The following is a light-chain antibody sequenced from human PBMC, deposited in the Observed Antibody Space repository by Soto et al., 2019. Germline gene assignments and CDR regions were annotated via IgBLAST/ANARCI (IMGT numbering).Light chain of an antibody. Sequence: DIQMTQSPSTLSASVGDRVTITCRASQSISSWLAWYQQKPGKAPKLLIYKASSLESGVPSRFSRSGSGTEFTLTISRLQPDDFATYYCQQYNSYPWTFGQGTKVEIK. CDR2: KAS. J-gene: IGKJ1*01. CDR3: QQYNSYPWT. V-gene: IGKV1-5*03. CDR1: QSISSW.